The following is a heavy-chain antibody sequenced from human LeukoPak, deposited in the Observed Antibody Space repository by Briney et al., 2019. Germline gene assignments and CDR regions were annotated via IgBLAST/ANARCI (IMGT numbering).Heavy chain of an antibody. V-gene: IGHV3-7*01. Sequence: PGGSLRLTCAASGFTFRNYWMNWVRQAPGKGLEWVANIKQDGTEKYYVDSVRGRFTISRDNAKNSLYLQMNSLRAEDTAVYYCARDLDIVVPAAIGWGQGTLVTVSS. D-gene: IGHD2-2*02. CDR3: ARDLDIVVPAAIG. CDR2: IKQDGTEK. J-gene: IGHJ4*02. CDR1: GFTFRNYW.